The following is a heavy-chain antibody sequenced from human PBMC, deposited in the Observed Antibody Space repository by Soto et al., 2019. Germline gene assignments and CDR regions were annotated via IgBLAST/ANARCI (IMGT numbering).Heavy chain of an antibody. CDR2: IDPSDSST. CDR1: GYSFSSYW. V-gene: IGHV5-10-1*01. D-gene: IGHD2-2*01. Sequence: RKISCKGSGYSFSSYWINWVRQMPGKGLEWMGIIDPSDSSTTYSPSFQGHVSISVDKSISTAYLQRTSLMASDTAMYFCATARYCSGSNCYVTGYYYDMDVWGQGTTVTVSS. J-gene: IGHJ6*02. CDR3: ATARYCSGSNCYVTGYYYDMDV.